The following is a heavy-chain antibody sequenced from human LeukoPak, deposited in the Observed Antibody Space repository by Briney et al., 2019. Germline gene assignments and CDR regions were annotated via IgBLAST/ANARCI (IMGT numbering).Heavy chain of an antibody. V-gene: IGHV3-23*01. CDR3: AKFSGWYYFDY. D-gene: IGHD6-19*01. CDR2: ISGSGDST. J-gene: IGHJ4*02. CDR1: GFTFSNYD. Sequence: PGGSLRLSCAASGFTFSNYDMSWVRQAPGKGLEWVSTISGSGDSTYYADSVKGRFTISRDNSKNTLYLQMNSLRAEDTAVYYCAKFSGWYYFDYWGQGTLVTVSS.